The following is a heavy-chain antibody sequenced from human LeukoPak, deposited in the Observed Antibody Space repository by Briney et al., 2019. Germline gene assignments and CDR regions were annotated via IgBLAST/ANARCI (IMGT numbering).Heavy chain of an antibody. CDR1: GFTFSSYW. J-gene: IGHJ5*01. CDR3: ARHPNWSFDS. Sequence: PGGSLRLSCAASGFTFSSYWMTWVRQAPGKGLEWVANIKGDGNEKSYVDSVKGRFTISRDNAKNSLYLQMDSLRAEDTAVYYCARHPNWSFDSWGQGTLVTVSS. V-gene: IGHV3-7*01. CDR2: IKGDGNEK. D-gene: IGHD3-3*01.